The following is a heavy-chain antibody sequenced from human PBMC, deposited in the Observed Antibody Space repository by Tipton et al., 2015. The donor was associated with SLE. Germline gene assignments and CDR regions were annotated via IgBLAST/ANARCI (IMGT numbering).Heavy chain of an antibody. D-gene: IGHD6-19*01. CDR1: GFTFSSYA. Sequence: SGFTFSSYAMSWVRQAPGKGLEWVSAISGSGGSTYYADSVKGRFTISRDNSKNTLYLQMNSLRAEDTAVYYCAKDIAVAGLFDYWGQGTLVTVSS. J-gene: IGHJ4*02. V-gene: IGHV3-23*01. CDR2: ISGSGGST. CDR3: AKDIAVAGLFDY.